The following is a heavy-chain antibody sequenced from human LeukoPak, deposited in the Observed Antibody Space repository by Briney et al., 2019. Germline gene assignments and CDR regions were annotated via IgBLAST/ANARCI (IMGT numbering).Heavy chain of an antibody. CDR1: EFTFSTYW. D-gene: IGHD2-8*02. V-gene: IGHV3-7*03. J-gene: IGHJ4*02. CDR3: ARSSQIGTVDD. CDR2: INRDGSEK. Sequence: GGSLRLSCAASEFTFSTYWMSWVRQPLGRGLEWLANINRDGSEKYYVDSIKGRFTISRDNAKNSLYLQMNNVRVEDTAVYYCARSSQIGTVDDWGQGTLVTVSS.